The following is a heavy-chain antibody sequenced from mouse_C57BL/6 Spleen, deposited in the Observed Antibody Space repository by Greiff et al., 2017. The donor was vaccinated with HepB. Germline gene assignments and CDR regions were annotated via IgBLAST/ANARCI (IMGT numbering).Heavy chain of an antibody. J-gene: IGHJ1*03. D-gene: IGHD1-1*01. CDR3: ARRGYGSSYWYFDV. V-gene: IGHV3-6*01. CDR2: ISYDGSN. Sequence: ESGPGLVKPSQSLSLTCSVTGYSITSGYYWNWIRQFPGNKLEWMGSISYDGSNNYNPSLKNRISITRDTSNNQFFLKLNSVTTEDTATYYCARRGYGSSYWYFDVWGTGTTVTVSS. CDR1: GYSITSGYY.